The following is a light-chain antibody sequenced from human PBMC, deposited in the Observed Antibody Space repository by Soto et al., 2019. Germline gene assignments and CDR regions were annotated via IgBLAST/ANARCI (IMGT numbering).Light chain of an antibody. CDR3: QQYYTIPLT. CDR2: WAS. J-gene: IGKJ4*01. CDR1: QXLIFGSHNDSY. V-gene: IGKV4-1*01. Sequence: DIVMTQSPDSLAVSLGERATINXXSSQXLIFGSHNDSYLAWYQQRRGHRPKXXLYWASTRESGVPDRFSGSGSGTDFSLTITNLQAEDVAIYYCQQYYTIPLTFGGGTKVDI.